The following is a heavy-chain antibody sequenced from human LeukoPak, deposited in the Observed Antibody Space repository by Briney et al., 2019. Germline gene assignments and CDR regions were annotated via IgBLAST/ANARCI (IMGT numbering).Heavy chain of an antibody. D-gene: IGHD3-10*02. CDR1: GFNFDRYT. CDR2: AGWAGGTT. Sequence: GGSLRLSCATSGFNFDRYTIHWVRQAPGEGLEWVSLAGWAGGTTFYSDSVRGRFTIFRDSGRKSVYLQMNSLTTDDTAFYFCAKELDTMFFDYWGQGALVTVSS. J-gene: IGHJ4*02. CDR3: AKELDTMFFDY. V-gene: IGHV3-43*01.